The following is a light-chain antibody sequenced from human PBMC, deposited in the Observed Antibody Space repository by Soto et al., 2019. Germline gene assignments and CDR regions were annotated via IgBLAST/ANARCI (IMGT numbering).Light chain of an antibody. Sequence: ELVLTPSPATRSLSPGERATLSCRASQSISGYLAWYQQKPGQAPRLLIYDASNRATGIPARFSGSGSETDFTLNISSLEPEDFAVYYCQQRSNWPHSITFGQGTRVEIK. CDR1: QSISGY. J-gene: IGKJ5*01. CDR2: DAS. CDR3: QQRSNWPHSIT. V-gene: IGKV3-11*01.